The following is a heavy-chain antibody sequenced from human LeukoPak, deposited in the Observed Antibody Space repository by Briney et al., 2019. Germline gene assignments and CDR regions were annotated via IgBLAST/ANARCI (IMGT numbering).Heavy chain of an antibody. J-gene: IGHJ4*02. D-gene: IGHD3-10*01. Sequence: PGGSLRLSCAASGFSLSNYGMHWVRQAPGKGLEWVAVIWYDGSNKYYADSVKGRFTISRDNSKNTLYLQMNSLRAEDTPVYYCATDRAKFFGDYWGQGTLVTVSS. V-gene: IGHV3-33*01. CDR3: ATDRAKFFGDY. CDR2: IWYDGSNK. CDR1: GFSLSNYG.